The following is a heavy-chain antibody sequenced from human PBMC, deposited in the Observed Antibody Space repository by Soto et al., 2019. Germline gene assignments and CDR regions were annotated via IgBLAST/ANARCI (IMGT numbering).Heavy chain of an antibody. Sequence: DVQLLESGGGLIQTGGSLRLSCSASEFMFSNYAMTWVRQAPGKGLEWVSSISGSGVATYYADSVKGRFTISRDNSKNTVSLQMTTRRDEEAAIYYCVQAMQKWSWVGDLWCQGTLGTVTS. CDR3: VQAMQKWSWVGDL. J-gene: IGHJ4*02. CDR1: EFMFSNYA. CDR2: ISGSGVAT. D-gene: IGHD2-2*01. V-gene: IGHV3-23*01.